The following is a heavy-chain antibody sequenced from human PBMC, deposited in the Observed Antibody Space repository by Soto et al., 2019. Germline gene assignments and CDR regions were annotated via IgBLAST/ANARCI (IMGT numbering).Heavy chain of an antibody. V-gene: IGHV3-23*01. CDR1: GFTFSSYA. CDR2: IRASGTST. CDR3: AKEWSDARTREKCGLVDY. J-gene: IGHJ4*02. Sequence: GGSLRLSCAASGFTFSSYAMAWVRQAPGKGLEWVSTIRASGTSTYYADSVEGRFSISRDNSKNTLYLQMNSLRAEDTAVYYCAKEWSDARTREKCGLVDYWGQGALVTVAS. D-gene: IGHD2-8*01.